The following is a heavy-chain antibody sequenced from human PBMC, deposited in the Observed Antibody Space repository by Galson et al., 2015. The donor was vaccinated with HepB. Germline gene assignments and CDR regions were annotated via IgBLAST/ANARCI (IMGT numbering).Heavy chain of an antibody. CDR1: GFTFNNYV. V-gene: IGHV3-23*01. Sequence: SLRLSCAASGFTFNNYVISWVRQAPGKGLEWVSAISGSGDNTYYADSVKGRFTISRDNSENTLYLQMSSLRAGDTAVYYCAKGRDYDFWSGFHPPLDYWGQGTLVTVSS. CDR2: ISGSGDNT. CDR3: AKGRDYDFWSGFHPPLDY. D-gene: IGHD3-3*01. J-gene: IGHJ4*02.